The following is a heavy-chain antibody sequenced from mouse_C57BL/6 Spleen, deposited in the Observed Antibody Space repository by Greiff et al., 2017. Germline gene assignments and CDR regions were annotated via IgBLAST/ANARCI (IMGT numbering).Heavy chain of an antibody. Sequence: VQLQQPGAELVMPGASVKLSCKASGYTFTSYWMHWVKQRPGQGLEWIGEIDPSDSYTNYNQKFKGKSTLTVDKSSSTAYMQLSSLTSEDSAVYYCARSEELRGAMDYWGQGTSVTVSS. D-gene: IGHD1-1*01. V-gene: IGHV1-69*01. J-gene: IGHJ4*01. CDR3: ARSEELRGAMDY. CDR1: GYTFTSYW. CDR2: IDPSDSYT.